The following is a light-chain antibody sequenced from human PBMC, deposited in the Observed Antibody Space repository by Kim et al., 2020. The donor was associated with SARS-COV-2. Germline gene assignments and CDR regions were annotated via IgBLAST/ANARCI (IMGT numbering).Light chain of an antibody. CDR1: SSDVGGYKY. CDR2: EVN. Sequence: QSALTQPPSASGSPGQSVTISCTGTSSDVGGYKYVSWYQQHPGKAPKVMIYEVNKRPSGVPDRFSASKSGNTASLTVSGLQVEDEADYYCSSYSATYNLGVFGGGTQLTVL. CDR3: SSYSATYNLGV. J-gene: IGLJ3*02. V-gene: IGLV2-8*01.